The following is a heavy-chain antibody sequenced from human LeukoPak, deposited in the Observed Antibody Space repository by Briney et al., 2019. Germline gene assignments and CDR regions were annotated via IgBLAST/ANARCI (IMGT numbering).Heavy chain of an antibody. J-gene: IGHJ4*02. V-gene: IGHV4-61*01. D-gene: IGHD6-13*01. CDR2: IFYSGST. CDR1: GGSISSGSYY. CDR3: ARGGNNSNWHFGY. Sequence: SETLSLTCTVSGGSISSGSYYWSWIRQPPGKRLERIGYIFYSGSTNYNPSLKSRVTISMDTSKNQFSLKLSSVTAADTAVYYCARGGNNSNWHFGYWGQGTLVTVSS.